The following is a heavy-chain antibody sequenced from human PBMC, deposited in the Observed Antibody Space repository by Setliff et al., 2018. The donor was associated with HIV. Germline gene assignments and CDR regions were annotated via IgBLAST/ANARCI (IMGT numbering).Heavy chain of an antibody. CDR1: GGTFRSKG. V-gene: IGHV1-18*01. D-gene: IGHD1-26*01. J-gene: IGHJ4*02. Sequence: ASVKVSCKASGGTFRSKGISWVRQAPGQGLEWMGWINTHSGYTNYAQNVQGRVTVTMDTSTSTAYMELRSLRPDDTAVYYCAKDKTEGAMGHWGQGTLVTVSS. CDR3: AKDKTEGAMGH. CDR2: INTHSGYT.